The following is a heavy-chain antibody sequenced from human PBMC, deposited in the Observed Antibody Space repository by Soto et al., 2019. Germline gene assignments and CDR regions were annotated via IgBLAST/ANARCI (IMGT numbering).Heavy chain of an antibody. CDR3: ARGRSSPNLDP. CDR2: LIPIFGAA. Sequence: QVQLVQSGAEVRKPGSSVKVSCKISGGTFTNYVISWLRQAPGQGLEWMGGLIPIFGAANLAQKFQGRVTITADESTSTVNMELSSLTSEDTAVYYCARGRSSPNLDPWGQGTLVTVSS. V-gene: IGHV1-69*01. D-gene: IGHD6-6*01. J-gene: IGHJ5*02. CDR1: GGTFTNYV.